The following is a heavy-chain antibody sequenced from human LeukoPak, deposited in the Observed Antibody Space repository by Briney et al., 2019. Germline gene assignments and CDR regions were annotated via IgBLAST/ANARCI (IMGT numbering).Heavy chain of an antibody. Sequence: GESLKISCTCSGDSFTTYWIGWVRQMPGKGLEWMGMIFPGDSETRYSPSFEGQVTISVDKSINTAYLQWNSLKASDTAMYYCARQKQTLPPDYWGQGALVTVSS. J-gene: IGHJ4*02. D-gene: IGHD6-13*01. CDR3: ARQKQTLPPDY. CDR2: IFPGDSET. CDR1: GDSFTTYW. V-gene: IGHV5-51*01.